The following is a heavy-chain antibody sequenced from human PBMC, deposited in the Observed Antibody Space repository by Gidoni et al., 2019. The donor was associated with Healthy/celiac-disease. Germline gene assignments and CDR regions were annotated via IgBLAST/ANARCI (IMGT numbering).Heavy chain of an antibody. CDR1: GFTVSSNY. CDR2: IYSGGST. Sequence: EVPRVESGGGLIQPGGSLRLSCAASGFTVSSNYTRWVRQAPGKGLEWVSFIYSGGSTYYTDCVKGRFTISRDKSKNTLYLQMNSLSAEDTAVYYCAGGYSSSKGDYWGQGTLVTVSS. D-gene: IGHD6-13*01. CDR3: AGGYSSSKGDY. V-gene: IGHV3-53*01. J-gene: IGHJ4*02.